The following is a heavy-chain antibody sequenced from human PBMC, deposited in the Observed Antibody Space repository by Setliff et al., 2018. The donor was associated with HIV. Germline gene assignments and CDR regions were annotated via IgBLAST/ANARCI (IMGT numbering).Heavy chain of an antibody. CDR3: VTDEKVAFDV. CDR1: GFTFSNAW. Sequence: PGGSLRLSCAASGFTFSNAWMTWVRQGPGKGLEWVGRIKSEFDGGTTDYAATVRGRFTSSRDDSKDTLYLQMNSLKIEDTGTYYCVTDEKVAFDVWGQGTKVTVSS. CDR2: IKSEFDGGTT. V-gene: IGHV3-15*01. J-gene: IGHJ3*01.